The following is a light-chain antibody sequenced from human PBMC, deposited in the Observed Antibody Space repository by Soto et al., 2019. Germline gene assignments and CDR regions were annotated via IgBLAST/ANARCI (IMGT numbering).Light chain of an antibody. CDR1: QSISTW. V-gene: IGKV1-5*01. CDR2: DAS. CDR3: QQYNSYPRM. J-gene: IGKJ1*01. Sequence: THMTQSPSTLSASVEDRVAITFLAIQSISTWLAWYQQKPGKAPKLLISDASTLESGVPSRFSGSGSGTEFTLTISSPQPDAFSTYFCQQYNSYPRMLGPGTKVDIK.